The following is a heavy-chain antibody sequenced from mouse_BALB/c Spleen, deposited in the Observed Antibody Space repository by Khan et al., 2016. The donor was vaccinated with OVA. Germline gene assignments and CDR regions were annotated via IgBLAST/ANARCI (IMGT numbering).Heavy chain of an antibody. J-gene: IGHJ4*01. CDR2: IWGGGST. V-gene: IGHV2-6-5*01. CDR3: AKGVWSYYFALDY. CDR1: GFSLTDYG. Sequence: VQLVESGPGLVAPSQSLSITCTVSGFSLTDYGVSWIRQPPGKGLEWLGVIWGGGSTYYNSALKSRLSISKDNSKRQVLLKMSSLQTDDTAMYYCAKGVWSYYFALDYWGQGTSVTVSS.